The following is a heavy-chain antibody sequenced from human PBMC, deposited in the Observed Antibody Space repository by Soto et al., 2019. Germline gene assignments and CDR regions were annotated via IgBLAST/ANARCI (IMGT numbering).Heavy chain of an antibody. V-gene: IGHV1-8*01. CDR3: SRMATYGTLNWFDP. CDR2: MNPNSSYT. D-gene: IGHD1-1*01. Sequence: QVQLVQSGAEVQRPGASVKVSCRASGYAFGYYDISWVRQAPGQWLEWMGWMNPNSSYTGYAQMFQGRVSISRERSISTAYMELSRLRPEDTAIYYCSRMATYGTLNWFDPEGQGALVTVSS. J-gene: IGHJ5*02. CDR1: GYAFGYYD.